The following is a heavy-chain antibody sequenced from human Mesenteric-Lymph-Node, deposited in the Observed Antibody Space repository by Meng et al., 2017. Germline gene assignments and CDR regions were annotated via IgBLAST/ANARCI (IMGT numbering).Heavy chain of an antibody. CDR3: ARGLHYRFDSSGQLPYFDY. V-gene: IGHV3-11*04. J-gene: IGHJ4*02. CDR2: MSTRGGTI. Sequence: GGSLRLSCVASGFPFDDYHMAWIRLTPGKGLECVSYMSTRGGTIYYADSVKGRFSISRDNAKNSLYLQMNSLRVEDTAVYYCARGLHYRFDSSGQLPYFDYWGQGTVVTVSS. CDR1: GFPFDDYH. D-gene: IGHD3-22*01.